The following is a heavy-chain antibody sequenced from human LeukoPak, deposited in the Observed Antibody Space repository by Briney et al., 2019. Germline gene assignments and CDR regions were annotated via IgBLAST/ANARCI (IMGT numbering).Heavy chain of an antibody. D-gene: IGHD2-15*01. Sequence: PGGSLSLSCAASGFTFSSYSMNWVCQAPGKGLEWVSSISSSSSYIYYADSVKGRSTISRDNAKNSLYLQMNSLRAEDTAVYYCARGSANWFDPWGQGTLVTVSS. J-gene: IGHJ5*02. CDR2: ISSSSSYI. V-gene: IGHV3-21*01. CDR3: ARGSANWFDP. CDR1: GFTFSSYS.